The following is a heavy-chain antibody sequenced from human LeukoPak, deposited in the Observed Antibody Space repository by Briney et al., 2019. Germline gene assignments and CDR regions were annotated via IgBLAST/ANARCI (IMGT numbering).Heavy chain of an antibody. V-gene: IGHV4-59*01. D-gene: IGHD5-24*01. CDR3: ARAERWLQLIDY. CDR2: IYYSGST. CDR1: GGSISSYY. J-gene: IGHJ4*02. Sequence: SETLSLTXTVSGGSISSYYWSWMRQPPGKGLEWIGYIYYSGSTNYNPSLKSRVTISVDTSKNQFSLKLSSVTAADTAVYYCARAERWLQLIDYWGQGTLVTVSS.